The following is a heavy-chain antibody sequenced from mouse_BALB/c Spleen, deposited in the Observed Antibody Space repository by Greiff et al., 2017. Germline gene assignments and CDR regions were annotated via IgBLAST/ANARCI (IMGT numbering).Heavy chain of an antibody. V-gene: IGHV5-6-5*01. CDR1: GFTFSSYA. CDR2: ISSGGST. CDR3: ARYDDPYYAMDY. J-gene: IGHJ4*01. Sequence: EVQVVESGGGLVKPGGSLKLSCAASGFTFSSYAMSWVRQTPEKRLEWVASISSGGSTYYPDSVKGRFTISRDNARNILYLQMSSLRSEDTAMYYCARYDDPYYAMDYWGQGTSVTVSS. D-gene: IGHD2-14*01.